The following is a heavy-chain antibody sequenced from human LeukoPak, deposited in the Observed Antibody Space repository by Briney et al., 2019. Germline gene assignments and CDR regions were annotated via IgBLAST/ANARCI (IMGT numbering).Heavy chain of an antibody. V-gene: IGHV4-4*07. CDR1: GGSITSYY. Sequence: PSETPSLTCTVSGGSITSYYWSWIRQPAGKGLEWIGRISTSGSTHYNPSLQSRVTMSVDTSKNQFSLKLSSVTAADTAVYYCARALVTTRWVYYYYMEVWGKGTTVTVSS. CDR2: ISTSGST. D-gene: IGHD4-17*01. CDR3: ARALVTTRWVYYYYMEV. J-gene: IGHJ6*03.